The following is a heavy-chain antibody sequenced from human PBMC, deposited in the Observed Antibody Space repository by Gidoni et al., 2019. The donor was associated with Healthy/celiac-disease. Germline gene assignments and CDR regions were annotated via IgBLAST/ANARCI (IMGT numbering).Heavy chain of an antibody. CDR1: GGSISSYY. D-gene: IGHD4-17*01. CDR2: IYYSGST. Sequence: QVQLQESGPGLVNPSETLSLTCTVSGGSISSYYWSWIRQPPGKGLEWIGYIYYSGSTNYNPSLKSRVTISVDTSKNQFSLKLRSVTAADTAVYYCARAHRTGDYLDYWGQGTLVTVSS. J-gene: IGHJ4*02. V-gene: IGHV4-59*01. CDR3: ARAHRTGDYLDY.